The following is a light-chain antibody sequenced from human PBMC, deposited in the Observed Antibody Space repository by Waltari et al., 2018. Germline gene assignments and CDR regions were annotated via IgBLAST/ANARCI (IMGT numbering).Light chain of an antibody. CDR2: GKN. CDR3: YSRDSSGDHLRV. CDR1: SLRGYY. Sequence: SSELTQDPAVSVALGQTFRITCQGDSLRGYYASWYQQKPGQAPVLVIYGKNNRPSGIPDRFSGSSSGNTASLTITGAQAEDEAEYYCYSRDSSGDHLRVFGAGTKVTVL. J-gene: IGLJ1*01. V-gene: IGLV3-19*01.